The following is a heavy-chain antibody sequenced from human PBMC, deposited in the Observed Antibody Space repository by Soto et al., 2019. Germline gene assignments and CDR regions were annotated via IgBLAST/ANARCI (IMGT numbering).Heavy chain of an antibody. CDR2: IYPGDSDT. CDR3: ARLGLRVANYYYGKDV. J-gene: IGHJ6*04. D-gene: IGHD3-16*01. V-gene: IGHV5-51*01. Sequence: GESLKISCKGSGYSFTSYWICLVRQMAGKGLEWMGIIYPGDSDTRYSPSFQGQVTIAADKSISTDYLLWSSLKASDTAMYYCARLGLRVANYYYGKDVCGAGITVTVYS. CDR1: GYSFTSYW.